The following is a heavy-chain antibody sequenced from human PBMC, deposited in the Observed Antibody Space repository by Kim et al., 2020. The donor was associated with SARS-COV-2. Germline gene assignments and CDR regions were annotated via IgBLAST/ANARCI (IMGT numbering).Heavy chain of an antibody. D-gene: IGHD3-10*01. CDR3: ARAGGYYYGSGSYSFFDY. Sequence: SETLSLTCTVSGGSISSYYWSWIRQPPGKGLEWIGYIYYSGSTNYNPSLKSRVTISVDTSKNQFSLKLSSVTAADTAVYYCARAGGYYYGSGSYSFFDYWGQGTLVTVSS. V-gene: IGHV4-59*01. CDR2: IYYSGST. CDR1: GGSISSYY. J-gene: IGHJ4*02.